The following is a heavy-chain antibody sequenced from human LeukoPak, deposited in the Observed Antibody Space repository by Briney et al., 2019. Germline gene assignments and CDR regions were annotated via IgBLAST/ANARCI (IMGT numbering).Heavy chain of an antibody. CDR1: GGTFSSYA. J-gene: IGHJ3*01. V-gene: IGHV1-69*13. Sequence: SVKVSCKASGGTFSSYAISWVRQAPGQGLEWMGGIIPIFGTANYAQKFQGRVTITADESTSTAYMELSSLRSEDTAVYYCARAVVRISMIRGVTFSTGHGFDVWGQGTMVTVSS. CDR2: IIPIFGTA. CDR3: ARAVVRISMIRGVTFSTGHGFDV. D-gene: IGHD3-10*01.